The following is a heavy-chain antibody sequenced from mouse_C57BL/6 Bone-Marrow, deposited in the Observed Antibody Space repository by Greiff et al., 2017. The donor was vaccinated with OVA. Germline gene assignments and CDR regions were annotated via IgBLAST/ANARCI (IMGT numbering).Heavy chain of an antibody. CDR3: ARQMVTTYLDY. V-gene: IGHV5-6*01. J-gene: IGHJ2*01. Sequence: EVMLVESGGDLVKPGGSLKLSCAASGFTFSSYGMSWVRQTPDKRLEWVATISSGGSYTYYPDSVKGRFTISRDNAKNTLYLQMSSLKSEDTAMDYRARQMVTTYLDYWGQGTTLTVSS. D-gene: IGHD2-3*01. CDR1: GFTFSSYG. CDR2: ISSGGSYT.